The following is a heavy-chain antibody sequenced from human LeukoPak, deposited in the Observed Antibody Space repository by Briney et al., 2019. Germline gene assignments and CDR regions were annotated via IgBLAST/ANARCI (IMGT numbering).Heavy chain of an antibody. D-gene: IGHD3-10*01. Sequence: GGSLRLSCAASGFTFNSYWMNWVRQAPGKGLEWVANIKQDGTEKHYVDSVRGRFTISRDNAKNSLYLQMNSLRAEDTAVYYCAKGRVRGSGSYLGYDAFDIWGQGTMVTVSS. CDR3: AKGRVRGSGSYLGYDAFDI. J-gene: IGHJ3*02. CDR1: GFTFNSYW. CDR2: IKQDGTEK. V-gene: IGHV3-7*01.